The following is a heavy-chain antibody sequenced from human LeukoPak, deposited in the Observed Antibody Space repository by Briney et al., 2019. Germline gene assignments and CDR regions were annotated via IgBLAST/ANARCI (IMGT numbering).Heavy chain of an antibody. J-gene: IGHJ3*02. CDR3: ARYYYDSSDKVAFDI. V-gene: IGHV5-51*01. Sequence: GESLKISCQGSGYSFTKYWIGWVRQMPGKGLEWMGIIYPGDSDTRYSPSFQGQVTISADKSISTAYLQWSSLKASDTAMYYCARYYYDSSDKVAFDIWGQGTMVTVSS. D-gene: IGHD3-22*01. CDR1: GYSFTKYW. CDR2: IYPGDSDT.